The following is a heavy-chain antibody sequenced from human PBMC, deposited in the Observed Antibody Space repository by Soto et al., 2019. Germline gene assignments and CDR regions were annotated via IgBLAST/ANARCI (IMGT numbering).Heavy chain of an antibody. Sequence: GALRLSCAASGFTFTRYSMNWVRQAPGKGLEWVSSISSTTNYIYYGDSMKGRFTISRDNAKNSLYLEMNSLRAEDTAVYYCARESEDLTSSFDYWGQGTLVTVSS. CDR2: ISSTTNYI. J-gene: IGHJ4*02. CDR3: ARESEDLTSSFDY. CDR1: GFTFTRYS. V-gene: IGHV3-21*06.